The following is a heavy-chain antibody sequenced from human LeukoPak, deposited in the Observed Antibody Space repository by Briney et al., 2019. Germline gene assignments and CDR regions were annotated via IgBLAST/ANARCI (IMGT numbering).Heavy chain of an antibody. Sequence: SETLSLTCTVSGGSISSYYWSWIRQPPGEGLEWIGYIYYSGSTNYNPSLKSRVTISVDTSKNQFSLKLSSVTAADTAVYYCARSYGSGSYSPWGQGTLVTVSS. J-gene: IGHJ5*02. CDR2: IYYSGST. CDR3: ARSYGSGSYSP. V-gene: IGHV4-59*01. D-gene: IGHD3-10*01. CDR1: GGSISSYY.